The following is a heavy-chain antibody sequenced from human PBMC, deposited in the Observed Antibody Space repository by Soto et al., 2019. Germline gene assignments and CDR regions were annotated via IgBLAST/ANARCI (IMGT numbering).Heavy chain of an antibody. V-gene: IGHV3-33*01. CDR1: GFTFSNYG. CDR3: ARPYTSNSNWFGH. J-gene: IGHJ5*02. Sequence: QVQLVESGGGVVQPGRSLRLSCAASGFTFSNYGMHWVRQAPGKGLEWVAALRDDADDTYYADSVKGRFTISRDNSKNTLNLQMSSLRTEDTAVYYCARPYTSNSNWFGHWGQGTLVTVSS. D-gene: IGHD6-19*01. CDR2: LRDDADDT.